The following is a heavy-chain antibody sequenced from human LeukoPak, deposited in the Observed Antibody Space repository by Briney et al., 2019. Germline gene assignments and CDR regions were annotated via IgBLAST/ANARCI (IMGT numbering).Heavy chain of an antibody. CDR1: GGSISSYY. V-gene: IGHV4-59*01. Sequence: SETLSLTCSVSGGSISSYYWSWIRQPPGKGPEWIGYISDSGSTNYKPSLKSRVTISLDTSKNQFTLRLTSVNTADTAVYFCARATTTFDDWGPGTLVTVSS. J-gene: IGHJ4*02. D-gene: IGHD4-11*01. CDR3: ARATTTFDD. CDR2: ISDSGST.